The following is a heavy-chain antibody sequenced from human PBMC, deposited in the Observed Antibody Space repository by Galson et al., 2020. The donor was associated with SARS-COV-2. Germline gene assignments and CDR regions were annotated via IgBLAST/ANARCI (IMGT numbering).Heavy chain of an antibody. CDR1: GFTFNSYT. CDR3: ARDGDAYGFYYYMDL. V-gene: IGHV3-30*04. CDR2: ISYDGSDK. D-gene: IGHD4-17*01. J-gene: IGHJ6*03. Sequence: QLGESLKISCAASGFTFNSYTIHWVRQAPGKGLEWVAVISYDGSDKYYADSVKGRFTISRDNSKNTVFLQMNNLRTEDTAVYYCARDGDAYGFYYYMDLWGNGTVVTVSS.